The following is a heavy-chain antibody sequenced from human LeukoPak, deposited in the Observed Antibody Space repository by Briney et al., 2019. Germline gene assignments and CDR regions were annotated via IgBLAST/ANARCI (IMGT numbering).Heavy chain of an antibody. CDR1: GGTFSSYA. V-gene: IGHV1-69*13. D-gene: IGHD1-26*01. Sequence: SVKVSCKASGGTFSSYAISWVRQAPGQGLEWMGGIIPIFGTANYAQKFQGRVTITADESTSTAYMELSSLRSEDTAVYYRARLSALGARQVDYWGQGTLVTVSS. CDR2: IIPIFGTA. J-gene: IGHJ4*02. CDR3: ARLSALGARQVDY.